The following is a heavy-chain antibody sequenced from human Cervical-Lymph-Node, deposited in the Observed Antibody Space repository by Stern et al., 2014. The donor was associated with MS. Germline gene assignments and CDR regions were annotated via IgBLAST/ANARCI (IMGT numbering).Heavy chain of an antibody. D-gene: IGHD3-9*01. CDR1: GYSFTSYW. CDR3: ARQLRYFDGGDY. V-gene: IGHV5-51*01. CDR2: TYPGHSDT. Sequence: EVQLVESGAEVKKPGESLKISCKGSGYSFTSYWIGWVRQMPGKGLERMGVTYPGHSDTRYSPSFQGQVAISADKSISTAYLQWSSLKASDTAMYYCARQLRYFDGGDYWGQGTLVTVSS. J-gene: IGHJ4*02.